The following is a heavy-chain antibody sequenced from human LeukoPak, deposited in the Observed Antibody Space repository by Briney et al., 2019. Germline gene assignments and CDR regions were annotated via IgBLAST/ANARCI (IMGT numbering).Heavy chain of an antibody. D-gene: IGHD3-10*02. V-gene: IGHV3-21*01. CDR3: AELGITMIGGV. J-gene: IGHJ6*04. Sequence: GGSLRLSCAASGFTFHNYNMNWVRQAPGKGLEWVSSISSTSNYIYYADSVKGRFTISRDNAKNSLYLQMNSLRAEDTAVYYCAELGITMIGGVWGKGTTVTISS. CDR2: ISSTSNYI. CDR1: GFTFHNYN.